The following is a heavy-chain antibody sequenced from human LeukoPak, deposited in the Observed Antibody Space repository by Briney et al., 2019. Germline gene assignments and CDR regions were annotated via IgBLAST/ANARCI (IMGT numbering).Heavy chain of an antibody. CDR3: AIAVAANGAFDY. V-gene: IGHV3-48*02. J-gene: IGHJ4*02. CDR2: ISRSSSTI. CDR1: GFTFSSYS. D-gene: IGHD6-19*01. Sequence: GGSLRLSCAASGFTFSSYSMNWVRQAPGKGLECVSYISRSSSTIYYADSVKGRFTISRDNAKNSLYLQMNSLTDEDTAVYYCAIAVAANGAFDYWGQGTLVTVSS.